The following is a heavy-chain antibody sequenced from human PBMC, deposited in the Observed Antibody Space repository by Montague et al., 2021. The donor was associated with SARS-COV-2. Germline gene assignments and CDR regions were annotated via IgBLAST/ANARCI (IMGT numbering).Heavy chain of an antibody. V-gene: IGHV4-39*07. Sequence: SETLSLTCTVTGGSISSSSYCWVWMRQAPGKELDWITSVDYSGNTYYSPSRKSRLTISVDTSKNQFSLRLNSVTAADTSLYAWAIREYSYGWGDWGQGTLVTVSS. CDR3: AIREYSYGWGD. D-gene: IGHD5-18*01. J-gene: IGHJ4*02. CDR1: GGSISSSSYC. CDR2: VDYSGNT.